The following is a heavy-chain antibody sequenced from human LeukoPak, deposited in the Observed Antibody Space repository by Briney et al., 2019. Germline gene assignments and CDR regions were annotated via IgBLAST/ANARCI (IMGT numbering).Heavy chain of an antibody. CDR1: GFTFSSYS. J-gene: IGHJ5*02. V-gene: IGHV3-21*01. D-gene: IGHD3-10*01. CDR3: ARDATPLLLWFGELLHKNWFDP. CDR2: ISSSSSYI. Sequence: GGSLRPSCAASGFTFSSYSMNWVRQAPGKGLEWVSSISSSSSYIYYADSVKGRFTISRDNAKNSLYLQMNSLRAEDTAVYYCARDATPLLLWFGELLHKNWFDPWGQGTLVTVSS.